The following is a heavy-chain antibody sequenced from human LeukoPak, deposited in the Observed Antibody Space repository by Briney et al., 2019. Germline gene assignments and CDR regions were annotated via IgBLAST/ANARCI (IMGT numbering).Heavy chain of an antibody. V-gene: IGHV3-7*01. CDR2: INKDGREK. Sequence: PGGSLRLSCAASGFTFSSYWMSWVRQAPGKGLEWVAHINKDGREKYYVDSVKGRFTISRDNAKTSLYLQMNSLRAEDTAVYYCARDLSGVTGYTYGRGIDYWGQGTLVTVSS. J-gene: IGHJ4*02. CDR1: GFTFSSYW. D-gene: IGHD5-18*01. CDR3: ARDLSGVTGYTYGRGIDY.